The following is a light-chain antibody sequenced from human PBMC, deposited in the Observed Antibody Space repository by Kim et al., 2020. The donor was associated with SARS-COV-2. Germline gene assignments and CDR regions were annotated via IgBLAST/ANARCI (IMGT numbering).Light chain of an antibody. V-gene: IGKV1-17*01. Sequence: DIQMTQSPSSLSASVGDRVTITCRASQCIRNDLVWYQQKPGKAPKRLIYAASRLQSGVPPRFSGSGFGTDCTLTISSLQPEDFATYYCQQHHSYPPSFGQGTKVDIK. CDR1: QCIRND. CDR2: AAS. CDR3: QQHHSYPPS. J-gene: IGKJ1*01.